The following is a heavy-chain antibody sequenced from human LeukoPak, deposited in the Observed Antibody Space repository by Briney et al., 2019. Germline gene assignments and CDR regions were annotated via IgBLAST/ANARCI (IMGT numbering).Heavy chain of an antibody. D-gene: IGHD3-22*01. J-gene: IGHJ4*02. Sequence: GGSLRLSCAASGFTFSTYSMNWLRQAPGKGLEWVSYISSSSDTIYYADSVKGRFTISRDNSKNTLYLQMNSLRAEDTAVYYCAKEAYYYDSSGYYYIDYWGQGTLVTVSS. CDR1: GFTFSTYS. V-gene: IGHV3-48*01. CDR3: AKEAYYYDSSGYYYIDY. CDR2: ISSSSDTI.